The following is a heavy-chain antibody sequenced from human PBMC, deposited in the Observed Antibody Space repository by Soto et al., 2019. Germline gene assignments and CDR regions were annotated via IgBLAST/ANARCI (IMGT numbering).Heavy chain of an antibody. D-gene: IGHD3-10*01. CDR3: AKDSWTGGSGSYHFDY. J-gene: IGHJ4*02. Sequence: QPGGSLRLSCAASGFTFSSYAMSWVRQAPGKGLEWVSAISGSGGSTYYADSVKGRFTISRDNSKNTLYLQMNSLRAEDTAVYYCAKDSWTGGSGSYHFDYWGQGTLVTVSS. CDR1: GFTFSSYA. CDR2: ISGSGGST. V-gene: IGHV3-23*01.